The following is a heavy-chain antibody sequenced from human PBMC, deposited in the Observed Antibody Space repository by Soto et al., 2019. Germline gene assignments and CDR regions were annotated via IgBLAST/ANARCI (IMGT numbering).Heavy chain of an antibody. CDR2: IDGPGTTI. D-gene: IGHD3-10*01. CDR1: GLFSRYW. J-gene: IGHJ4*02. V-gene: IGHV3-74*01. Sequence: PGGSLRLSCAASGLFSRYWMHWVRQAPGKGLVWVSRIDGPGTTISYADSVKGRFTISRYNAQNKLYLQMDSLRVEDTAVYYCARGPPDYNTSDYVGDYWGQGVLVTVSS. CDR3: ARGPPDYNTSDYVGDY.